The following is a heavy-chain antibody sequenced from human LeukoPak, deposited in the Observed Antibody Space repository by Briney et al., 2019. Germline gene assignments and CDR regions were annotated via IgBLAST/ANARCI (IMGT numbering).Heavy chain of an antibody. CDR2: IYYSGST. CDR1: GGSISSSSYY. Sequence: SETLSLTCTVSGGSISSSSYYWGWIRQPPGKGLEWIGSIYYSGSTYYNPSLKSRVTISVDTSKNQFSPKLSSVTAADTAVYYCARQSDYCSSTSCYKFFDYWGQGTLVTVSS. J-gene: IGHJ4*02. D-gene: IGHD2-2*02. CDR3: ARQSDYCSSTSCYKFFDY. V-gene: IGHV4-39*01.